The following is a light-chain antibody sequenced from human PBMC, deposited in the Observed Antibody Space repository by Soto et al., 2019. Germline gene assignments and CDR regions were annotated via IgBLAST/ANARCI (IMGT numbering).Light chain of an antibody. J-gene: IGKJ5*01. Sequence: EIVMTQSPATLSVSPGERATLSCRASQTISNNLAWYLQKPGQAPRLLIYGASTSATGVPARFSGSGSGTEFTLTISGLQSEDFAVYYCQQYDSWPPAITFGQGTRLEIK. CDR1: QTISNN. CDR2: GAS. CDR3: QQYDSWPPAIT. V-gene: IGKV3-15*01.